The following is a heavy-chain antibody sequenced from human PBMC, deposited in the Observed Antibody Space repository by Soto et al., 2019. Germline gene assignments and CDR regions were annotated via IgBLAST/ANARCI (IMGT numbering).Heavy chain of an antibody. J-gene: IGHJ3*01. CDR3: AARPLLRGAP. CDR2: IWTSGST. V-gene: IGHV3-53*01. CDR1: GFTFSSND. D-gene: IGHD3-16*01. Sequence: EVQLVESGGGLFQPGGSLRLSCEASGFTFSSNDMNWVRQAPGKGLEWVSLIWTSGSTAYADSVKGRFPISRDNSKSALYLHMSSLRAEDTAVYYCAARPLLRGAPWGQGTMVTVSS.